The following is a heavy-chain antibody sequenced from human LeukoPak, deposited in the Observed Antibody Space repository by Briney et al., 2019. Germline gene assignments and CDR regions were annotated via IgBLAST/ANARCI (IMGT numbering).Heavy chain of an antibody. V-gene: IGHV3-30*02. D-gene: IGHD5-12*01. Sequence: GGSLRLSCAASGFTFSSYGMHWVRQAPGKGLEWVAFIRYDGSNKYYADSVKGRFTISRDNAKNSLYLQMNSLRAEDTAVYYCARDHLVDIVATSADWYFDLWGRGTLVTVSS. J-gene: IGHJ2*01. CDR1: GFTFSSYG. CDR3: ARDHLVDIVATSADWYFDL. CDR2: IRYDGSNK.